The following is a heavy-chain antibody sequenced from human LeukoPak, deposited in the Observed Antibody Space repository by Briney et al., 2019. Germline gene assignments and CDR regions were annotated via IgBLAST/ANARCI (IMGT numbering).Heavy chain of an antibody. Sequence: SETLSLTCAVYGGSFSGYYWSWIRQPPGKGLEWIGEINHSGSTNYNPSLKSRVTISVDTSKNQFSLKLSSVTAADTAVYYCARLWSTDCSGGSCPHQPNYWGQGTLVTVSS. CDR3: ARLWSTDCSGGSCPHQPNY. J-gene: IGHJ4*02. CDR1: GGSFSGYY. CDR2: INHSGST. D-gene: IGHD2-15*01. V-gene: IGHV4-34*01.